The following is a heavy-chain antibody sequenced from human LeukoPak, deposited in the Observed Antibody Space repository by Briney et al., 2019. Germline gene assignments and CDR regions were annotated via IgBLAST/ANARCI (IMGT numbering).Heavy chain of an antibody. CDR3: AKDLNWGGYYYNDAFDI. Sequence: GGSLRLSCAASGFTFSSYAMSWVRQAPGKGLEWVSAISGWGGSTYYADSVKGRFTISRDNSKNTLYLQMNSLRAEDTAVYYCAKDLNWGGYYYNDAFDIWGQGTMVTVSS. J-gene: IGHJ3*02. CDR1: GFTFSSYA. D-gene: IGHD3-22*01. V-gene: IGHV3-23*01. CDR2: ISGWGGST.